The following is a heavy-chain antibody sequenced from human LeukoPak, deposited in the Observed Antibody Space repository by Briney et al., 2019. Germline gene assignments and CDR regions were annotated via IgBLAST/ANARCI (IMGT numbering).Heavy chain of an antibody. CDR3: AHSADTAVDHETGFDP. Sequence: SGPTLVKPTQTLTLTCTFSGFSLSTSGVGVGWIRQPPGKALEWLALIYWDDDKRYSPSLKSRLTITKDTSKNQVVLTMTNMDPVDTATYYCAHSADTAVDHETGFDPWGQGTLVTVSS. CDR1: GFSLSTSGVG. CDR2: IYWDDDK. J-gene: IGHJ5*02. D-gene: IGHD5-18*01. V-gene: IGHV2-5*02.